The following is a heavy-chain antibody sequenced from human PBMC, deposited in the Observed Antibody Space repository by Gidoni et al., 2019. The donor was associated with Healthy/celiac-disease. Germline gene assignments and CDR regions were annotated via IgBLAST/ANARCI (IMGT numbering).Heavy chain of an antibody. Sequence: QITLTESGPTLVKPTQTLTLTCPFSGFSLSSSGVGVGWLRQPPGKALAWLALIYWDDDRRYSPSLKTRLTITSDTSKNQVVLTMTNMDPVDTATYYCAHQLRDCSSGSCYPGGFFVSWGQGALVAVSS. V-gene: IGHV2-5*02. J-gene: IGHJ5*01. CDR2: IYWDDDR. D-gene: IGHD2-15*01. CDR1: GFSLSSSGVG. CDR3: AHQLRDCSSGSCYPGGFFVS.